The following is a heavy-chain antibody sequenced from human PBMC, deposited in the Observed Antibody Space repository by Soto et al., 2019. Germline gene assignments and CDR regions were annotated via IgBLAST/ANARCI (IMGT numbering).Heavy chain of an antibody. CDR2: ISGSGATK. CDR3: ARSARSGSYQGVDV. J-gene: IGHJ6*02. Sequence: GGSLRLSCAASGFTFRTFEMNWVRQAPGKGLEWISYISGSGATKFYADSVKGRFTISRDNAKNSLYLQMNSLSAEDTALYYCARSARSGSYQGVDVWGQGTAVTVSS. CDR1: GFTFRTFE. V-gene: IGHV3-48*03. D-gene: IGHD3-10*01.